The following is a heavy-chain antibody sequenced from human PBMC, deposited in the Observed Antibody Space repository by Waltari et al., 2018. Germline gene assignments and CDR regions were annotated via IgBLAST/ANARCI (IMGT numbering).Heavy chain of an antibody. CDR3: ARGLIAAPYWAKRGWFDP. J-gene: IGHJ5*02. Sequence: QVQLQQWGAGLLKPSATLSLTCAVYGGSFSGYYWSWIRQPPGKGLEWIGEINHSGSTNYNPSLKSRVTISVDTSKNQFSLKLSSVTAADTAVYYCARGLIAAPYWAKRGWFDPWGQGTLVTVSS. CDR2: INHSGST. D-gene: IGHD6-6*01. CDR1: GGSFSGYY. V-gene: IGHV4-34*01.